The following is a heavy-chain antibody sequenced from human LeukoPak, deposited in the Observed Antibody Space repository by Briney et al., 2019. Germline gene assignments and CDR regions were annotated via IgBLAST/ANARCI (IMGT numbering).Heavy chain of an antibody. Sequence: GGSLRLSCAASGFTFSNYGMHWVRQAPGKGLEWVVGMSSDGSKKFYADSVKDRFTISRDNSKNALYLQMNSLRAEDTAVYYCAKGLYSGSSVIDYWGQGTLVTVSS. V-gene: IGHV3-30*18. CDR1: GFTFSNYG. CDR3: AKGLYSGSSVIDY. J-gene: IGHJ4*02. D-gene: IGHD6-6*01. CDR2: MSSDGSKK.